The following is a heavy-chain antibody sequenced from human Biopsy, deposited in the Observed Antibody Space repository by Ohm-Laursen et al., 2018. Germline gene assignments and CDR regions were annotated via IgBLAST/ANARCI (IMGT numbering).Heavy chain of an antibody. CDR3: AKDLSVYYYYGIDV. V-gene: IGHV3-30*18. J-gene: IGHJ6*02. CDR1: GFTFRTYG. CDR2: ISYDQITK. Sequence: SLRLSCAAPGFTFRTYGMHWARLAPGKGLEWVAVISYDQITKHYADSVRGRFTISRDNSKNTLYLQVNSLRAEDTAVYYCAKDLSVYYYYGIDVWGQGTTVTVSS. D-gene: IGHD5/OR15-5a*01.